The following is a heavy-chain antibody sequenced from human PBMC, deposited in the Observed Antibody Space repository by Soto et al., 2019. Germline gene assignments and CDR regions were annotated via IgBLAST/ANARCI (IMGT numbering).Heavy chain of an antibody. CDR3: ARDSAGGGSCYDY. CDR1: GGTFSSYT. V-gene: IGHV1-69*08. Sequence: QVQLVQSGAEVKKPGSSVKVSCKASGGTFSSYTISWVRQAPGQGLEWMGRIIPILGIANYAQKFQGRVTITADKSTSTAYMELSSLRSEDTAVYCCARDSAGGGSCYDYWGQGTLVTVSS. CDR2: IIPILGIA. D-gene: IGHD2-15*01. J-gene: IGHJ4*02.